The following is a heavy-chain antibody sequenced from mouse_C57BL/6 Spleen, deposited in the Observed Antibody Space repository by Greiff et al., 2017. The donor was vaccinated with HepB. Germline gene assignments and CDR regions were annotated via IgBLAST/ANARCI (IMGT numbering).Heavy chain of an antibody. J-gene: IGHJ3*01. V-gene: IGHV1-82*01. CDR2: IYPGDGDT. CDR1: GYAFSSSW. CDR3: ARDGYDFWFAY. D-gene: IGHD2-2*01. Sequence: VQLQQSGPELVKPGASVKISCKASGYAFSSSWMNWVKQRPGKGLEWIGRIYPGDGDTNYNGKFKGKATLTADKSSSTAYMQLSSLTSEDSAVYFCARDGYDFWFAYWGQGTLVTVSA.